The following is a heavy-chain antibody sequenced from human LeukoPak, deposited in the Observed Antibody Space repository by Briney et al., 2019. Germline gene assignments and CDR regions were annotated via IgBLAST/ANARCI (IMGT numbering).Heavy chain of an antibody. V-gene: IGHV3-23*01. J-gene: IGHJ3*01. D-gene: IGHD2-15*01. CDR3: AKPLGEGYCSGGTGSCYRVFNV. CDR2: MSGSGDST. Sequence: PGGSLRLSCAASGFTFSSYDMHWVRQATGKGLEWVSVMSGSGDSTHYSDSVKGRFTISRDNSKNTLYLEMNSLRADDTAVYYCAKPLGEGYCSGGTGSCYRVFNVWGHGTLVTVSS. CDR1: GFTFSSYD.